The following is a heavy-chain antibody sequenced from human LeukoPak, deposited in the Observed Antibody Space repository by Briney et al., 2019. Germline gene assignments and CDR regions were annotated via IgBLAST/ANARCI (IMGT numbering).Heavy chain of an antibody. Sequence: ASVKVSCKASGGTFSSYTISWVRQAPGLGLEWMGRIIPILGIANYAQKFQGRVTITADKSTSTAYMELSSLRSEDTAVYYCARDTQDYYDSSGYPVLWGQGTLVTVSS. CDR1: GGTFSSYT. J-gene: IGHJ4*02. D-gene: IGHD3-22*01. V-gene: IGHV1-69*04. CDR3: ARDTQDYYDSSGYPVL. CDR2: IIPILGIA.